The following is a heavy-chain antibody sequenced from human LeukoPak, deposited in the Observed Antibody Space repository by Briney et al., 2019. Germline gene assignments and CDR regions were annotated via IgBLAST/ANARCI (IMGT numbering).Heavy chain of an antibody. CDR1: GGSVSSSNW. D-gene: IGHD2-2*01. V-gene: IGHV4-4*02. CDR2: IYLSGST. Sequence: SSETLSLTCAVSGGSVSSSNWWTWVRQPPGKGLEWIGEIYLSGSTNYNPSLKSRVTISIDKSKNQFSLKLSSMTAADTAVYYCARGGVIPADWGQGTLVTVPS. J-gene: IGHJ4*02. CDR3: ARGGVIPAD.